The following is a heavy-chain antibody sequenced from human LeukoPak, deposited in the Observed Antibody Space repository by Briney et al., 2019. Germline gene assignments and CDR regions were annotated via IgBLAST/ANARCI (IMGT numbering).Heavy chain of an antibody. Sequence: PGGSLRLSCAASGFTFSNYWMTWVRQAPGRGLEWVANIRQDGSKLYYADSVKGRFTISRDNAKNSLYLQMNSLRVEDTAVYYCARGGTQSPIDWGPGTLVTVSS. V-gene: IGHV3-7*01. D-gene: IGHD2/OR15-2a*01. J-gene: IGHJ4*02. CDR2: IRQDGSKL. CDR3: ARGGTQSPID. CDR1: GFTFSNYW.